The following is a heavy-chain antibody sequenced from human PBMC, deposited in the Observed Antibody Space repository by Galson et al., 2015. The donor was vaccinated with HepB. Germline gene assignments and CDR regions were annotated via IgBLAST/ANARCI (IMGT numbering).Heavy chain of an antibody. CDR2: INTNTGNP. CDR3: ARDRDATLDIVVVVAASNWFDP. CDR1: GYTFTSYA. Sequence: SVKVSCKASGYTFTSYAMNWVRQAPGQGLEWMGWINTNTGNPTYAQGFTGRFVFSLDTSVSTAYLQISSLKAEDTAVYYCARDRDATLDIVVVVAASNWFDPWGQGTLVTVSS. D-gene: IGHD2-15*01. J-gene: IGHJ5*02. V-gene: IGHV7-4-1*02.